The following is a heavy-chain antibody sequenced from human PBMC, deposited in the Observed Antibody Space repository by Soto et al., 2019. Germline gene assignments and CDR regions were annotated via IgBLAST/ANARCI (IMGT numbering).Heavy chain of an antibody. V-gene: IGHV3-30-3*01. Sequence: LRLSCAASGFTFSSYAMHWVRQAPGKGLEWVAVISYDGSNKYYADSVKGRFTISRDNSKNTLYLQMNSLRAEDTAVYYCARLVVITTHDAFDIWGQGTMVTVSS. J-gene: IGHJ3*02. CDR3: ARLVVITTHDAFDI. CDR1: GFTFSSYA. D-gene: IGHD3-22*01. CDR2: ISYDGSNK.